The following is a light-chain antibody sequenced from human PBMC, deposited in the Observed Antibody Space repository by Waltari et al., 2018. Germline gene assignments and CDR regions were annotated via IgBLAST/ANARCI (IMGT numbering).Light chain of an antibody. J-gene: IGLJ3*02. V-gene: IGLV2-23*02. Sequence: QSAPTQPASVSGSPGQSITISCTGTSSDVGNYNLVSWYQQHPGRAPKLIIYAVSERPSGVSNRFSGSKSANTASLTVSGLQAEDEADYYCCSYAGRTTWVFGGGTNLTVL. CDR1: SSDVGNYNL. CDR2: AVS. CDR3: CSYAGRTTWV.